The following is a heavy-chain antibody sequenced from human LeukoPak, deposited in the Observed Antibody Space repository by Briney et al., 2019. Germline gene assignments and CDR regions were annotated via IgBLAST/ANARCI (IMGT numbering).Heavy chain of an antibody. Sequence: GGSLRLSCEASGFTFSSYAMSWVRQAPGKGLEWVSAISGSGGSTYYADSVKGRFTISRDNSKNTLYLQMNSLRAEDTAVYYCAKVLEYVWGSYRSYYFDYWGQGTLVTVSS. V-gene: IGHV3-23*01. J-gene: IGHJ4*02. D-gene: IGHD3-16*02. CDR3: AKVLEYVWGSYRSYYFDY. CDR2: ISGSGGST. CDR1: GFTFSSYA.